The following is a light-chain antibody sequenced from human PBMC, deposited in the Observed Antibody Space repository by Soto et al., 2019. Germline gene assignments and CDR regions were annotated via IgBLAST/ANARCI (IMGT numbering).Light chain of an antibody. V-gene: IGLV2-23*02. CDR1: SRDIGTSNL. CDR2: EVT. Sequence: QSALTQPASVSGSPGQSITISCTGTSRDIGTSNLVSWYQQYPGKAPKLIIYEVTKRPSGISNRFSGSKSGTTASLTISGLQPEDEAHYYCYSYTGISTSLFVFGTGTKLTVL. CDR3: YSYTGISTSLFV. J-gene: IGLJ1*01.